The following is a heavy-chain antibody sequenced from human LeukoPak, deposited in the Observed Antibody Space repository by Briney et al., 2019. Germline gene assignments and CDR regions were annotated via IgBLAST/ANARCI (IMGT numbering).Heavy chain of an antibody. V-gene: IGHV3-23*01. Sequence: GGSLRLSCAASGFTFSSYAMHWVRQAPGKGLEWVSAISGSGGSTYYADSVKGRFTISRDNSKNTLYLQMNSLRAEDTAVYYCAKCVGGLRYFDWLPDYWGQGTLVTVSS. CDR3: AKCVGGLRYFDWLPDY. D-gene: IGHD3-9*01. CDR1: GFTFSSYA. J-gene: IGHJ4*02. CDR2: ISGSGGST.